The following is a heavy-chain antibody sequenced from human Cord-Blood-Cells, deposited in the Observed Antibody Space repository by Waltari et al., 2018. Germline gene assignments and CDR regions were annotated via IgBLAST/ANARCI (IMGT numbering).Heavy chain of an antibody. CDR1: GGTFTCIP. J-gene: IGHJ4*02. D-gene: IGHD5-12*01. Sequence: QAQVVQSGAAVKKHRSSVKVSCQASGGTFTCIPIRWVRQAPGQGLEWMGGIIPIFGTANYAQKFQGRVTITADKSTSTAYMELSSLRSEDTAVYYCARVNGGYSGYDDYWGQGTLVTVSS. CDR2: IIPIFGTA. V-gene: IGHV1-69*06. CDR3: ARVNGGYSGYDDY.